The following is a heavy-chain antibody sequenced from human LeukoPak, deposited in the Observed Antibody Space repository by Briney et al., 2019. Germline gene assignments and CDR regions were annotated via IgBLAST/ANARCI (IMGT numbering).Heavy chain of an antibody. CDR2: INHSGST. CDR1: GGSFSGYY. V-gene: IGHV4-34*01. D-gene: IGHD2-2*01. Sequence: PSETLSLTCAVYGGSFSGYYWSWIRQPPGKGLEWIGEINHSGSTNYNPSLKGRVTISVDTSKNQFSLKLSSVTAADTAVYYCARGVGYCSSTSCRGGWFDPWGQGTLVTVSS. CDR3: ARGVGYCSSTSCRGGWFDP. J-gene: IGHJ5*02.